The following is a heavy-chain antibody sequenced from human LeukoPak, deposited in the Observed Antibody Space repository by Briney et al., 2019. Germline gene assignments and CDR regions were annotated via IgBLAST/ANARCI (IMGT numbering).Heavy chain of an antibody. CDR1: GFTFSSYA. CDR3: AKRGSDYNFDF. J-gene: IGHJ4*02. Sequence: GGSLRLSCAASGFTFSSYAMSWVRQAPGKGLEWVSAISGSGGSTYYADSVKGRFTISRDNPKNTLYLQMNSLRAEDTAVYFCAKRGSDYNFDFWGQGTLVTVSS. V-gene: IGHV3-23*01. CDR2: ISGSGGST. D-gene: IGHD3-10*01.